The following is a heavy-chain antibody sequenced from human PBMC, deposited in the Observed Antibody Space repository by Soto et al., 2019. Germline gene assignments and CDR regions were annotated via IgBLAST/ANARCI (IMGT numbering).Heavy chain of an antibody. CDR3: AKSNRAARPGVYNWFDP. CDR1: GFTFSSYA. J-gene: IGHJ5*02. Sequence: EVQLLESGGGLVQPGGSLRLSCAASGFTFSSYAMSWVRQAPGKGLEWVSAISGSGGSTYYADSVKGRFTISRDNSKNTLYLQMNSLRAEDTAVYYCAKSNRAARPGVYNWFDPWGQGTLVTVSS. CDR2: ISGSGGST. D-gene: IGHD6-6*01. V-gene: IGHV3-23*01.